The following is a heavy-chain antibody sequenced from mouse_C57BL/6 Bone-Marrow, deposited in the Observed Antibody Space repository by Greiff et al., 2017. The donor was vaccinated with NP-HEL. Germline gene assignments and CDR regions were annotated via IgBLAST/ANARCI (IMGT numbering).Heavy chain of an antibody. J-gene: IGHJ1*03. CDR2: ISSGGSYT. Sequence: EVKVVESGGDLVKPGGSLKLSCAASGFTFSSYGMSWVRQTPDKRLEWVATISSGGSYTYYPDSVKGRFTISRDNAKNTLYLQMSSLKSEDTAMYYCASPYYYGSSYSYWYFDVWGTGTTVTVSS. D-gene: IGHD1-1*01. CDR3: ASPYYYGSSYSYWYFDV. CDR1: GFTFSSYG. V-gene: IGHV5-6*01.